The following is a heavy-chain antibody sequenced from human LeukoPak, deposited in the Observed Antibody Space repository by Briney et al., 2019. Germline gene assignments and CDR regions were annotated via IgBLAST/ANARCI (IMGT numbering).Heavy chain of an antibody. CDR3: AREGNWNRGILIDY. V-gene: IGHV1-46*01. D-gene: IGHD1-20*01. J-gene: IGHJ4*02. CDR1: GYIFISYY. Sequence: ASVKVSCKASGYIFISYYIHCVRQAPGQGLEWMGVINPSDGSTSYAQKFQGRVTMTRDTSTSTVYMELSSLRSEDTAVYYCAREGNWNRGILIDYWGQGTLVTVSS. CDR2: INPSDGST.